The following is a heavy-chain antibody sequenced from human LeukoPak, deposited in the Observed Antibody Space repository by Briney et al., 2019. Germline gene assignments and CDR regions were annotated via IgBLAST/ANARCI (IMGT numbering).Heavy chain of an antibody. CDR1: GGSISSYY. D-gene: IGHD2/OR15-2a*01. J-gene: IGHJ4*02. CDR2: ISDIGSI. Sequence: SETLFLTCTVSGGSISSYYWSWIRQPPGKGLEWIAYISDIGSINYNPSLKSRVTISLDTSKNQFSLRLSSVTAADTAVYYCAGHHPRNTVDFWGQGTLVTVSS. CDR3: AGHHPRNTVDF. V-gene: IGHV4-59*08.